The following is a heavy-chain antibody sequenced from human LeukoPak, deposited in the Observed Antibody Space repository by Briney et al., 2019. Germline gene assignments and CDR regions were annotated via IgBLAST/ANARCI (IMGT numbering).Heavy chain of an antibody. CDR3: ARGGGYCSSTSCYVYFDY. CDR1: GYTFTGYY. J-gene: IGHJ4*02. V-gene: IGHV1-2*06. Sequence: GASVKVSCKASGYTFTGYYMHWVRQAPGQGLEWMGRINPNSGGTNYAQKFQGRVTMTRDTSISTAYMELSRLRSDDTAVYYCARGGGYCSSTSCYVYFDYWGQGTLVTVSS. D-gene: IGHD2-2*01. CDR2: INPNSGGT.